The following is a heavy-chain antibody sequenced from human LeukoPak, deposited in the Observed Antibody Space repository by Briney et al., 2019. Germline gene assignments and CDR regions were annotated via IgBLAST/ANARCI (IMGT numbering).Heavy chain of an antibody. V-gene: IGHV3-30*04. CDR3: ARAQAARFYFDY. J-gene: IGHJ4*02. CDR2: IRNDGSNQ. CDR1: GFTFSSYA. D-gene: IGHD2-15*01. Sequence: PGRSLRLSCAASGFTFSSYAMHWVRQAPGKGLEWVGVIRNDGSNQYYADSVKGQFTISRDNSKNTLYLQMNSLRADDTALYYCARAQAARFYFDYWGQGTLVTVSS.